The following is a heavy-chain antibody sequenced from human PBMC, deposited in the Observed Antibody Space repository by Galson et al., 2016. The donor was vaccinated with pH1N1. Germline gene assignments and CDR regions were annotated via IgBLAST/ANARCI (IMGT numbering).Heavy chain of an antibody. V-gene: IGHV5-51*03. CDR1: GYKFTTYW. CDR3: ARGLLSGFDP. CDR2: ICPDDSDT. Sequence: QSGAEVKKPGESLKISCEVFGYKFTTYWISWVRRMPGKGLEWMGIICPDDSDTRYNPAFQGPVTISVDKSINTAYLQWNSLKASDTAIYYCARGLLSGFDPWGQGTLVIVSS. J-gene: IGHJ5*02. D-gene: IGHD2-21*01.